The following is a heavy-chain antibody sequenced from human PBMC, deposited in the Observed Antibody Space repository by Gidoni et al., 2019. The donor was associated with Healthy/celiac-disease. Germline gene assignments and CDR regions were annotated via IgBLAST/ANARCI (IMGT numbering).Heavy chain of an antibody. CDR1: GGPFSGYS. CDR3: ARSGYCSGGSCYSWNYYYYGMDV. Sequence: QVQLPQWGAGLLKPSETLSLPCAVYGGPFSGYSCSWFRQPPGKGLEWSGEINHSGSTNYNPALKSRVTISVDTSKNQFSLKLSSVTAADTAVYYCARSGYCSGGSCYSWNYYYYGMDVWGQGTTVTVSS. V-gene: IGHV4-34*01. D-gene: IGHD2-15*01. CDR2: INHSGST. J-gene: IGHJ6*02.